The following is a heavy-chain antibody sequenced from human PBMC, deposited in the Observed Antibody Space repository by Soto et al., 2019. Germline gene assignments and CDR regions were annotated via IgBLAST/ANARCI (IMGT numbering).Heavy chain of an antibody. V-gene: IGHV5-51*01. Sequence: GESLKISCKGSGHSFTSYWIGWVRQMPGKGLEWMGIISPGDSETRYSPSFQGPVTISADKSISTAYLQWSSLKASDTAIYYCARGHCSGGSRLYYQYGFDVWGQGTTVTVSS. J-gene: IGHJ6*02. D-gene: IGHD2-15*01. CDR3: ARGHCSGGSRLYYQYGFDV. CDR2: ISPGDSET. CDR1: GHSFTSYW.